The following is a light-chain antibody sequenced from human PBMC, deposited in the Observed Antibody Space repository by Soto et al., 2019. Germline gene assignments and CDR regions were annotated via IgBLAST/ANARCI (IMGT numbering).Light chain of an antibody. CDR1: ERLVHSDGNTY. Sequence: DIVMTQTPLSSPVTLGQPASISCRSSERLVHSDGNTYLSWLHQRPGQPPRLLIYKISKRLPGVPERISGSGVGTEFTLKISRVEAEDVGIYYCMQATQFSWTFGQGTKVEI. V-gene: IGKV2-24*01. CDR3: MQATQFSWT. J-gene: IGKJ1*01. CDR2: KIS.